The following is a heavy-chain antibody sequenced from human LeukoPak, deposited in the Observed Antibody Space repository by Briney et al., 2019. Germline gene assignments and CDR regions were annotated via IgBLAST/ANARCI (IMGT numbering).Heavy chain of an antibody. CDR3: ARGPAYSSGWYYCYYYYGMDV. CDR1: GFTFSSNA. D-gene: IGHD6-19*01. Sequence: SGGSLRLSCAASGFTFSSNAMSWVRQAPGKGLAWVANIKHDGSEKYYVDSVKGRFTISRDNAKNSLYLQMNSLRAEDTAVYYCARGPAYSSGWYYCYYYYGMDVWGQGTTVTVSS. J-gene: IGHJ6*02. CDR2: IKHDGSEK. V-gene: IGHV3-7*01.